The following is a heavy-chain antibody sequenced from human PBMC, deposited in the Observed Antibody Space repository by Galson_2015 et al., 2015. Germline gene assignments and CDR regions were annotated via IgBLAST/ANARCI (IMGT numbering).Heavy chain of an antibody. Sequence: SLRLSCAAPGFNLRTYAMNWVRQPPGKGLEWVAVTSYDGNNEYYADSVKGRFTISRDNSKNTLYLQMNSLRAEDTAVYYCARPMVRGVFDRWGQGTLVTVSS. CDR1: GFNLRTYA. D-gene: IGHD3-10*01. V-gene: IGHV3-30-3*01. CDR3: ARPMVRGVFDR. CDR2: TSYDGNNE. J-gene: IGHJ4*02.